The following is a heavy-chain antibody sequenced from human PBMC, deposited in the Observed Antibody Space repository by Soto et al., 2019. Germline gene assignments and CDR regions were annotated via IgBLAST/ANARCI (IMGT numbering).Heavy chain of an antibody. D-gene: IGHD5-18*01. Sequence: SETLSLTCTVSGGSISSGGYYWSWIRQHPGKGLEWIGYIYYSGSTYYNPSLKSRVTISVDTSKNQFSLKLSSVTAADTAVYYCAAWGGRSGYSYGADSYYYYGMDVWGQGTTVTVSS. CDR2: IYYSGST. V-gene: IGHV4-31*03. CDR1: GGSISSGGYY. CDR3: AAWGGRSGYSYGADSYYYYGMDV. J-gene: IGHJ6*02.